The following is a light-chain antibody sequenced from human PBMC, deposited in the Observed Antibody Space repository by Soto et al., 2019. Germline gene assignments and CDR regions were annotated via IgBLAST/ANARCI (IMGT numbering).Light chain of an antibody. J-gene: IGLJ2*01. CDR1: SGHSSYA. Sequence: QLVLTQSPSASASLGVSVKLTCTLSSGHSSYAIAWHQQQPEKGPRYLMKLNSDGSHSKGDGIPDRFSGSSSGAERYLTISSLQSEDEAEYYCQTWGTGTHVVFGGGTKLTVL. CDR3: QTWGTGTHVV. V-gene: IGLV4-69*01. CDR2: LNSDGSH.